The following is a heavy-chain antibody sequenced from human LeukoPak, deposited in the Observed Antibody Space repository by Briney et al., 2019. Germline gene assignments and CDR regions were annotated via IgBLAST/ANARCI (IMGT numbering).Heavy chain of an antibody. J-gene: IGHJ6*02. V-gene: IGHV4-59*12. Sequence: SETLSLTCTVSGGSISNYYRTWIRQSPGKGLEWIGYNSYSGSTNYNPSLKNRITISSDPSRNQFSLRLSSVTAADTAVYYCARDPSRDWAPYAVDVWGPGATVIVSS. CDR2: NSYSGST. D-gene: IGHD3-9*01. CDR1: GGSISNYY. CDR3: ARDPSRDWAPYAVDV.